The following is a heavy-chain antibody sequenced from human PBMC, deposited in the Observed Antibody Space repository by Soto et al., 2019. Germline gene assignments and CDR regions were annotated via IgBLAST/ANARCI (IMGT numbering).Heavy chain of an antibody. D-gene: IGHD6-19*01. CDR1: GFTFSNFA. J-gene: IGHJ4*02. CDR2: ITGPGGST. CDR3: AKRISRWYYADY. Sequence: EVQLLESGGGLVQPGGSLRLSCAASGFTFSNFAMSWVRQAPGKGLEWVSAITGPGGSTYYTDSVKGRFTISRDNSKDTLYLQMNSLRADDTAVYYCAKRISRWYYADYWGRGTLVTVSS. V-gene: IGHV3-23*01.